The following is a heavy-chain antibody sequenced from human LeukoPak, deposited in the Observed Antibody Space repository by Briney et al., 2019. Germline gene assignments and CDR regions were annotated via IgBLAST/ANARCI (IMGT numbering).Heavy chain of an antibody. CDR2: IRYDGSNK. CDR3: AKDPSTLTIRDDY. CDR1: GFTFSSYG. J-gene: IGHJ4*02. V-gene: IGHV3-30*02. D-gene: IGHD5-24*01. Sequence: PGGSLRLSCAASGFTFSSYGMHWVRQAPGKGLEWVAFIRYDGSNKYYADSVKGRFTISRDNSKNKLFLLMSTLRADDTAIYYCAKDPSTLTIRDDYWGQGTLVTVSS.